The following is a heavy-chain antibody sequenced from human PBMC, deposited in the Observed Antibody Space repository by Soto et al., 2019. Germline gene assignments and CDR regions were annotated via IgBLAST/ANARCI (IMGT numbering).Heavy chain of an antibody. Sequence: KTSETLSLTCTVSGGSISSSSSYYWGWIRQPPGKGLEWIGSIYYSGSTYYNPSLKSRVTISVDTSKNQFSLNLNSVTAADTAVYYCARARYFDWLFVYWGQGTLVTVS. V-gene: IGHV4-39*01. D-gene: IGHD3-9*01. CDR3: ARARYFDWLFVY. J-gene: IGHJ4*02. CDR2: IYYSGST. CDR1: GGSISSSSSYY.